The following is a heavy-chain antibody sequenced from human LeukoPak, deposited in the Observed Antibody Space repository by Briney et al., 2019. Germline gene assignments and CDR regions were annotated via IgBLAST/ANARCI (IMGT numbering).Heavy chain of an antibody. V-gene: IGHV1-69*13. CDR1: GGTFSSYA. CDR3: AREGYCSSTSCSEGWFDP. D-gene: IGHD2-2*01. CDR2: IIPIFGTA. Sequence: ASVTVSCKASGGTFSSYAISWVRQAPGQGLEWMGGIIPIFGTANYAQKFQGRVTITADESTSTAYMELSSLRSEDTAVYYCAREGYCSSTSCSEGWFDPWGQGTLVTVSS. J-gene: IGHJ5*02.